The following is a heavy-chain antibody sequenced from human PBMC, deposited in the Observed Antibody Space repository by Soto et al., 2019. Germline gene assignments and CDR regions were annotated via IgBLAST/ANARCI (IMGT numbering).Heavy chain of an antibody. J-gene: IGHJ4*02. D-gene: IGHD2-8*01. Sequence: QLQLQESCPGLVKPSETLSLTCTVSGGSISSTTYYWGWIRQPPGKGLEWIGSIYYTGSTHYNPALKSRVTISVDTSKNQFSLKLSSVTAADTAVYYCARHPTIAELMVYATHYYDHWGQGTLVTVSS. CDR1: GGSISSTTYY. CDR3: ARHPTIAELMVYATHYYDH. CDR2: IYYTGST. V-gene: IGHV4-39*01.